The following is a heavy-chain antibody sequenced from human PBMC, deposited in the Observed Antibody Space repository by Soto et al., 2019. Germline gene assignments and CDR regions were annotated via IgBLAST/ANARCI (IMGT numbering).Heavy chain of an antibody. V-gene: IGHV1-3*01. D-gene: IGHD2-15*01. CDR3: ARGDIVVVVAALAYGMDV. J-gene: IGHJ6*02. CDR2: INAGNGNT. CDR1: GYTFTSYA. Sequence: ASVKVSCKASGYTFTSYAMHWVRQAPGQRLEWMGWINAGNGNTKYSQKFQGRVTITRDTSASTAYMELSSLRSEDTAVYYCARGDIVVVVAALAYGMDVRGQGTTVTVSS.